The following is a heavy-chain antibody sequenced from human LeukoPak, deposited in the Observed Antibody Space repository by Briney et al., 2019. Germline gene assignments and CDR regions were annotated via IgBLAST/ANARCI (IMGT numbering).Heavy chain of an antibody. CDR1: GGSFSGYY. CDR2: INHSGST. CDR3: ARDPGRTTNDAFDI. V-gene: IGHV4-34*01. Sequence: SETLSLTCAVYGGSFSGYYWSWIRQPPGKGLEWIGEINHSGSTNYNPSLKSRVTISVDTSKNQFSLKLSSVTAADTAVYYCARDPGRTTNDAFDIWGQGTMVTVSS. D-gene: IGHD4-17*01. J-gene: IGHJ3*02.